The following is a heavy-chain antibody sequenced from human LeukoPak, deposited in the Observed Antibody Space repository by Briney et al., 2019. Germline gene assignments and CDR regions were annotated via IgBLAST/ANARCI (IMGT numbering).Heavy chain of an antibody. CDR1: GYTFTNYA. CDR3: ARKQWYMDV. CDR2: INTGDGNT. Sequence: WASVKVSCEASGYTFTNYAMHWVRQAPGQRLEWMGWINTGDGNTKYSQEFQGRVTITRDTSANTAYMELSSLRSEDMAVYYCARKQWYMDVWGKGTTVTVSS. V-gene: IGHV1-3*03. J-gene: IGHJ6*03. D-gene: IGHD6-19*01.